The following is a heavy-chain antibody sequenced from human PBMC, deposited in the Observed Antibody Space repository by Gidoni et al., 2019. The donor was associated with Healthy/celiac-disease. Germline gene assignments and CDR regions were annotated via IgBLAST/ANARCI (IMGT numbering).Heavy chain of an antibody. Sequence: QVQLVQSGAEVKKPGASVQVSCKASGYTSTSYGTSWVRQAPGQGLEWMGWISAYNGNTNYAQKLQGRVTMTTDTSTSTAYMELRSLRSDDTAVYYCARDRPSYYYDSSGYGFHYFDYWGQGTLVTVSS. CDR3: ARDRPSYYYDSSGYGFHYFDY. CDR2: ISAYNGNT. D-gene: IGHD3-22*01. CDR1: GYTSTSYG. V-gene: IGHV1-18*01. J-gene: IGHJ4*02.